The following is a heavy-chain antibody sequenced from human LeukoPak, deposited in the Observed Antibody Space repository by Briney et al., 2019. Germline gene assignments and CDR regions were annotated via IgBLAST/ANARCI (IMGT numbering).Heavy chain of an antibody. CDR3: ARDLGAAAGYFDF. CDR1: GFTFSSYG. CDR2: ISYDGSKE. V-gene: IGHV3-30*03. J-gene: IGHJ4*02. Sequence: GGSLRLSCAASGFTFSSYGMHWVRQAPGKGLEWVAVISYDGSKEYYADSVKGRFTVSRDNSKNALYLQMDSLRAEDTAVYYCARDLGAAAGYFDFWGQGILVTVSS. D-gene: IGHD3-16*01.